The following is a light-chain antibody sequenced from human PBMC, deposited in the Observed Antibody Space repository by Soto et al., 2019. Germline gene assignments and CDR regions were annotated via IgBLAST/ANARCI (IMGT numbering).Light chain of an antibody. CDR3: QKYNSAPLT. CDR1: QGGSHY. J-gene: IGKJ3*01. Sequence: DIRMTQSPSSLSAAVGDRVTITCRASQGGSHYLAWYQQKSGKVPEVLIYAASTLHSGVPSRFSGSGSGTDLTLTISSLQPEDVATYYGQKYNSAPLTFGPGTKVDIE. V-gene: IGKV1-27*01. CDR2: AAS.